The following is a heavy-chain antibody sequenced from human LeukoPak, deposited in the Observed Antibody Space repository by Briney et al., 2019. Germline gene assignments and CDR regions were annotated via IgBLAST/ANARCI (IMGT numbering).Heavy chain of an antibody. D-gene: IGHD1-20*01. CDR3: ARALRARITGTTASVYGMDV. CDR2: IYYSGST. V-gene: IGHV4-59*02. J-gene: IGHJ6*02. Sequence: SETLSLTCTVSGGSVSSYYWSWIRQPPGKGLEWIGYIYYSGSTNYNPSLKSRVTISVDTSKNQFSLKLSSVTAADTAVYYCARALRARITGTTASVYGMDVWGQGTTVTVSS. CDR1: GGSVSSYY.